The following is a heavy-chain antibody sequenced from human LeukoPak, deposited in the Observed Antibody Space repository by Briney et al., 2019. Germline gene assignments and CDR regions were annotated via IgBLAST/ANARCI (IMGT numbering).Heavy chain of an antibody. J-gene: IGHJ4*02. V-gene: IGHV4-39*01. CDR3: ARVGRETGTTHFDH. Sequence: PSETLSLTCTVSGGSISSSSYHWGWIRQPPGEGLEWIGSIYYSGSTYYNPSLKSRVTISVDTSKNQFSLKVSSVTAADTAVYYCARVGRETGTTHFDHWGQGILVTVSS. D-gene: IGHD1-1*01. CDR1: GGSISSSSYH. CDR2: IYYSGST.